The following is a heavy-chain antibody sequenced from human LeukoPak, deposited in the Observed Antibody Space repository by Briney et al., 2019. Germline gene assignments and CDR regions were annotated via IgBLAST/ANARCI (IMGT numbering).Heavy chain of an antibody. CDR1: RFTFDDYA. D-gene: IGHD1-26*01. V-gene: IGHV3-9*01. J-gene: IGHJ3*02. CDR3: AKGIGGATHDAFDI. CDR2: ISWNSGSI. Sequence: PGGSLRLSCAASRFTFDDYAMHWVRQAPGKGLEWVSGISWNSGSIGYADSVKGRFTISRDNAKNSLYLQMNSLRAEDTALYYCAKGIGGATHDAFDIWGQGTMVTVSS.